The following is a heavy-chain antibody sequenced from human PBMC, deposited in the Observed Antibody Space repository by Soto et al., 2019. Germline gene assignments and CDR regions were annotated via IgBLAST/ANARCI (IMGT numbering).Heavy chain of an antibody. Sequence: TSETLSLTCTVSGGSISSYYWSWIRQPQGKGLEWIGYIYYSGSTNYNPSLKSRVTISVDTSKNQFSLKLSSVTAADTAVYYCARDRYCSGGSCYRRGYYFDYWGQGTLVTVSS. D-gene: IGHD2-15*01. J-gene: IGHJ4*02. V-gene: IGHV4-59*01. CDR2: IYYSGST. CDR3: ARDRYCSGGSCYRRGYYFDY. CDR1: GGSISSYY.